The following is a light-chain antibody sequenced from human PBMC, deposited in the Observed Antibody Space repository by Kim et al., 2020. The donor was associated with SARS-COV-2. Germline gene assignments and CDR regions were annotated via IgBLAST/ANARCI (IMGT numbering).Light chain of an antibody. V-gene: IGLV3-9*01. CDR2: RDR. CDR1: YIRAKN. CDR3: QVWDSSTVI. Sequence: SVARGQTARITCGGNYIRAKNVRWYEQKKGQAPALVIYRDRGRPSGIPERFSGSNSGDTATLTISRAQAGDEADYYCQVWDSSTVIFGGGTQLTVL. J-gene: IGLJ2*01.